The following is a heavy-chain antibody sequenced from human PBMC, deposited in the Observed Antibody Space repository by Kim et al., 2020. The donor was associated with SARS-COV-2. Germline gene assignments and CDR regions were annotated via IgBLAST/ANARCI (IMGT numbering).Heavy chain of an antibody. Sequence: ASVKVSCEASGYTFTRNAMHWVRQAPGQRLEWMGWIDAGNGNTKYSQKFQGRVTITRDTSASTAYMELSSLRLEDMAVYYCATDYVWGSPQYWGQGTLVTVSS. D-gene: IGHD3-16*01. V-gene: IGHV1-3*01. CDR2: IDAGNGNT. CDR3: ATDYVWGSPQY. CDR1: GYTFTRNA. J-gene: IGHJ4*02.